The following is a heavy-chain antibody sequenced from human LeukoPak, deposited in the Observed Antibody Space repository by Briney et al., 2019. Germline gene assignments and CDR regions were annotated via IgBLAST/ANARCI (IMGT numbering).Heavy chain of an antibody. D-gene: IGHD1-26*01. J-gene: IGHJ1*01. CDR1: GFTVSSSY. CDR3: ARDRGGSYLQGYFLH. CDR2: LYPGGST. Sequence: SGGSLRLSCAASGFTVSSSYMSWVRQAPGKGLELVSVLYPGGSTYIADSVKGRFSISRDNSNNTLNLQMNSLRVEDTAVYYCARDRGGSYLQGYFLHWGQGSLVIVSS. V-gene: IGHV3-66*01.